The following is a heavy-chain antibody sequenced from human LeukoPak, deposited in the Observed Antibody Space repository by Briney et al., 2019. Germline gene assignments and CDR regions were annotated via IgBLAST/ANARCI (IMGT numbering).Heavy chain of an antibody. D-gene: IGHD2-15*01. CDR2: ISDSGGST. CDR3: AKDLAATQLSCFDY. V-gene: IGHV3-23*01. J-gene: IGHJ4*02. Sequence: GGSLRLSCAASGFTFSSYAMSWVRQAPGKGLEWVSAISDSGGSTYYADSVKGRFTISRDNSKNTLYLQMNSLRAEDTAVYYCAKDLAATQLSCFDYWGQGTLVTVSS. CDR1: GFTFSSYA.